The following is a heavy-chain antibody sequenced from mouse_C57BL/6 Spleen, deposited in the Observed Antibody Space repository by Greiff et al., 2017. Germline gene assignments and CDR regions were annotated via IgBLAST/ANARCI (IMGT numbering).Heavy chain of an antibody. CDR1: GYTFTSYW. D-gene: IGHD2-10*01. CDR3: AAYYKAMDY. Sequence: QVQLLQPGAELVRPGTSVKLSCKASGYTFTSYWMHWVKQRPGQGLEWIGVIDPSASYTNYNQKFKGKATLTVDTTSSTAYMQLSSLTSEDSAVYYCAAYYKAMDYWGQGTSVTVSS. V-gene: IGHV1-59*01. J-gene: IGHJ4*01. CDR2: IDPSASYT.